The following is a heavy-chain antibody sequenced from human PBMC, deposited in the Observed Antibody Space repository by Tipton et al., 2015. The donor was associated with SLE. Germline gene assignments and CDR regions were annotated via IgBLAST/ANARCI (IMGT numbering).Heavy chain of an antibody. CDR2: ISSSSSYI. Sequence: SLRLSCAASGFTFSSYSMNWVRQAPGKGLEWVSSISSSSSYIYYADSVKGRFTISRDNAKNSLYLQMNSLRAEDTAVYYCAREGIAARPRYFDYWGQGTLVTVSS. CDR1: GFTFSSYS. V-gene: IGHV3-21*01. D-gene: IGHD6-6*01. CDR3: AREGIAARPRYFDY. J-gene: IGHJ4*02.